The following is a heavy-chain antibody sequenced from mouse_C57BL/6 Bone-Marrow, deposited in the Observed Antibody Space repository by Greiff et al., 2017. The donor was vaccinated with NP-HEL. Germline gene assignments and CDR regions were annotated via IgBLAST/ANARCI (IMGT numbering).Heavy chain of an antibody. V-gene: IGHV1-26*01. CDR2: INPNNGGT. Sequence: VQLQQSGPELVKPGASVKISCKASGYTFTDYYMNWVKQSHGKSLEWIGDINPNNGGTSYNQKFKGKATLTVDKSSSTAYMELRSLTSEDSAVYYCARGGDGYYFDYWGQGTTLTVSS. CDR1: GYTFTDYY. J-gene: IGHJ2*01. CDR3: ARGGDGYYFDY. D-gene: IGHD2-3*01.